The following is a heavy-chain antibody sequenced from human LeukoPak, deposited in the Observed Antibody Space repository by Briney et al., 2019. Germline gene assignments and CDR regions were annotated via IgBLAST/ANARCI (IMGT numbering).Heavy chain of an antibody. Sequence: SVKVSCKACGYSYTRYAISWVRQAPAQGREWMGGIIPIFGTANYAQKFQGRVTITRDDSTSTAYMQPSSLTSEDTAVYYCARHPPLGRYYYESSGYYPGIGYYYYMDVWGKGTTVTISS. CDR1: GYSYTRYA. V-gene: IGHV1-69*05. CDR3: ARHPPLGRYYYESSGYYPGIGYYYYMDV. D-gene: IGHD3-22*01. CDR2: IIPIFGTA. J-gene: IGHJ6*03.